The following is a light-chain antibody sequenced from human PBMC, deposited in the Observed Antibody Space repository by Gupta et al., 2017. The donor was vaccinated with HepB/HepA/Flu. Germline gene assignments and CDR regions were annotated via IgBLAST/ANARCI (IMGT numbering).Light chain of an antibody. CDR2: DAS. CDR1: QSVSSY. J-gene: IGKJ4*01. V-gene: IGKV3-11*01. CDR3: QQRYSWPLT. Sequence: ELVLTQSPATLSLSPGERATLSCRASQSVSSYLSWYQQKPGQAPRLLVYDASGRATGIPARFSGSGSGTDFTLTISSLEPEDFALYYCQQRYSWPLTFGGGTKVEIK.